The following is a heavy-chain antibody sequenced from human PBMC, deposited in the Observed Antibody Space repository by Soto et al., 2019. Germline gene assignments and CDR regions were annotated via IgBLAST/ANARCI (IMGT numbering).Heavy chain of an antibody. J-gene: IGHJ4*02. V-gene: IGHV3-64*02. CDR2: INGDGGST. Sequence: PGGSLRLSCAASGFTFSNYFMHSVRQAPGRGLEYVSTINGDGGSTYYADSLKGRFTISRDNSKNTVYLRMGSLRPEDMAVYYCARGLFTWSNSAPCYVYWGQGTLVTVSS. CDR3: ARGLFTWSNSAPCYVY. D-gene: IGHD2-2*01. CDR1: GFTFSNYF.